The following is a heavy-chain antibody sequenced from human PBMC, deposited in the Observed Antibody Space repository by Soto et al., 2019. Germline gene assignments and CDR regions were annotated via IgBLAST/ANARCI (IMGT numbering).Heavy chain of an antibody. CDR2: MNPNSGNT. V-gene: IGHV1-8*01. CDR1: GYTFTSYD. J-gene: IGHJ6*02. D-gene: IGHD1-26*01. CDR3: ARVYYAGGYYYYGMDV. Sequence: QVQLVQSGAEVKKPGASVKVSCKASGYTFTSYDINWVRQATGQGLEWMGWMNPNSGNTGYAQKFQGRVTKTRNASISTAYMELSSLRSEDTAVYYCARVYYAGGYYYYGMDVWGQGTTVTVSS.